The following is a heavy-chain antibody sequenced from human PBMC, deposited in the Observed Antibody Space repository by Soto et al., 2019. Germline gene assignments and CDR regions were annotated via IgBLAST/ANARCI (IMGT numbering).Heavy chain of an antibody. D-gene: IGHD3-10*01. J-gene: IGHJ5*02. Sequence: QVQLVQSGAEVKKPGSSVKVSCKASGGTFSSYAISWVRQAPGQGLEWMGGIIPIFGTANYAQKLQGRVTITEDESTSTAYMELSSLRSEDTAVYYCARGGEYYYGSGKYNWFDPWGQGTLVTVSS. CDR1: GGTFSSYA. CDR3: ARGGEYYYGSGKYNWFDP. CDR2: IIPIFGTA. V-gene: IGHV1-69*01.